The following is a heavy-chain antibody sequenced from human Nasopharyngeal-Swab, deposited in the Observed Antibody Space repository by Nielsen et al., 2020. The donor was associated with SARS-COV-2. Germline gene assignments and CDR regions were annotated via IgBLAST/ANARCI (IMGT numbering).Heavy chain of an antibody. CDR1: GFTFSSSG. D-gene: IGHD1-26*01. J-gene: IGHJ3*02. Sequence: GGSLRLSCAASGFTFSSSGMDWVRQAPGKGLEWVAVISYDGSNEYYGDSVKGRFTISRDNSKNTLYLQMNSLRAEDTAVYYCAKEGRVGATDLGAFDIWGQGTMVTVSS. V-gene: IGHV3-30*18. CDR3: AKEGRVGATDLGAFDI. CDR2: ISYDGSNE.